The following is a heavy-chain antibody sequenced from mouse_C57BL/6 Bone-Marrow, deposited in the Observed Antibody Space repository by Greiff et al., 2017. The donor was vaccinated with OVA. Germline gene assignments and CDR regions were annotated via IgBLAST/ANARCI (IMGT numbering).Heavy chain of an antibody. CDR2: IDPSNGNT. CDR1: GYTFTSYG. J-gene: IGHJ4*01. CDR3: ARFEWGAAMDY. Sequence: VQLQQSGAELVRPGASVKLSCKASGYTFTSYGIRWVKQRTGQGLEWIGEIDPSNGNTYYNQKFKGKATLTADKSSSTAYMELRSLTSEDSAVYFCARFEWGAAMDYWGQGTSVTVSS. V-gene: IGHV1-81*01.